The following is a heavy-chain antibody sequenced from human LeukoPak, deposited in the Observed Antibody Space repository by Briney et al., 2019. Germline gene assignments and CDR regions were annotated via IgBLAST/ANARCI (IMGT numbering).Heavy chain of an antibody. V-gene: IGHV3-30*04. CDR3: AKESTLYGDYEGSFTY. CDR2: ISYDGSNK. D-gene: IGHD4-17*01. CDR1: GFTFSSYA. Sequence: GGSLRLSCAASGFTFSSYAMHWVRQAPGKGLEWVAVISYDGSNKYYADSVKGRFTISRDNSKNTLYLQMNSLRAEDTAVYYCAKESTLYGDYEGSFTYWGQGTLVTVSS. J-gene: IGHJ4*02.